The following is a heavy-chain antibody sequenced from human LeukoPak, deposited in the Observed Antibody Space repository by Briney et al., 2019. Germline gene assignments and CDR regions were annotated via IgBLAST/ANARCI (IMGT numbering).Heavy chain of an antibody. J-gene: IGHJ3*02. D-gene: IGHD3-16*02. V-gene: IGHV3-21*01. Sequence: GGSLRLSCAASGLTFSSYSMNWVRQAPGKGLEWVSSISSSSSYIYYADSVKGRFTISRDNAKNSLYLQMNSLRAEDTAVYYCARDRGANYDYVWGSYRYYRRDAFDIWGQGTMVTVSS. CDR3: ARDRGANYDYVWGSYRYYRRDAFDI. CDR2: ISSSSSYI. CDR1: GLTFSSYS.